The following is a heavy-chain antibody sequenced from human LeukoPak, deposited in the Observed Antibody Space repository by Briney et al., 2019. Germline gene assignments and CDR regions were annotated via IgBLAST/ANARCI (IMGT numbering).Heavy chain of an antibody. CDR3: ARAPRRYSSSFDYFDY. CDR1: GGSISSGDYY. CDR2: IYYSGST. J-gene: IGHJ4*02. Sequence: SETLSLTCTVSGGSISSGDYYWSWIRQPPGKGLEWIGYIYYSGSTYYNPSLKSRVTISVDTSKNQFSLKLSSVTVADTAVYYCARAPRRYSSSFDYFDYWGQGTLVTVSS. V-gene: IGHV4-30-4*01. D-gene: IGHD6-13*01.